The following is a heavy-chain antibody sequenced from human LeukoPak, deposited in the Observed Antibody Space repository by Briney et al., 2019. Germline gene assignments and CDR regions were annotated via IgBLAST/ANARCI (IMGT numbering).Heavy chain of an antibody. Sequence: GASVKVSCKTSGYSFTAFYIHWVRQAPGQGLEWMGWIHPRRGDTNYAQKFQGRVTMTRDTSISTAYMELSRLRSDDTAVYYCARGRGVLLWFGELFIGDYWGQGTLVTVSS. J-gene: IGHJ4*02. CDR1: GYSFTAFY. CDR2: IHPRRGDT. V-gene: IGHV1-2*02. CDR3: ARGRGVLLWFGELFIGDY. D-gene: IGHD3-10*01.